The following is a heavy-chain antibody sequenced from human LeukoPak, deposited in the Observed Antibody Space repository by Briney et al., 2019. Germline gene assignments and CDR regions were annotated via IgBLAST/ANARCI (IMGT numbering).Heavy chain of an antibody. CDR3: ARFGDYRPYYFDY. CDR1: GGSFSGYY. J-gene: IGHJ4*02. CDR2: INHSGST. Sequence: SETLSLXCAVYGGSFSGYYWSWIRQPPGKGLEWIGEINHSGSTNYNPSLKSRVTISVDTSKNQFSLKLSSVTAADTAVYYCARFGDYRPYYFDYWGQGTLVTASS. V-gene: IGHV4-34*01. D-gene: IGHD4-17*01.